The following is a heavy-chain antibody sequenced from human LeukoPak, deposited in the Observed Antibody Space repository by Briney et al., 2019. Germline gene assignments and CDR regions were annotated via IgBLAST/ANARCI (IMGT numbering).Heavy chain of an antibody. Sequence: SVKVSCKASGGTFSSYAISWVRQAPGQGLEWMGRIIPILGIANYAQKFQGRVTITADKSTSTAYMELSSLRSEDTAVYYCARAPAGGHYYDSNGPPGSHDAFDIWGQGTMVTVSS. CDR3: ARAPAGGHYYDSNGPPGSHDAFDI. CDR1: GGTFSSYA. CDR2: IIPILGIA. V-gene: IGHV1-69*04. J-gene: IGHJ3*02. D-gene: IGHD3-22*01.